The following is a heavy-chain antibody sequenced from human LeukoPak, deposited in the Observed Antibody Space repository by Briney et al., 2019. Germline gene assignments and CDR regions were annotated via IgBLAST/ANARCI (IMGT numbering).Heavy chain of an antibody. V-gene: IGHV3-30-3*01. CDR2: ISYDGVNK. Sequence: PGGSLRLSCAASGFTFNSYAIHWVRQAPGKGLEWVAAISYDGVNKYYADSVKGRFTISRDNSKNTLYLRMNSLRAEDTAVYYCATLGLYYYGSGSFGYWGQGTLVTVSS. J-gene: IGHJ4*02. CDR1: GFTFNSYA. CDR3: ATLGLYYYGSGSFGY. D-gene: IGHD3-10*01.